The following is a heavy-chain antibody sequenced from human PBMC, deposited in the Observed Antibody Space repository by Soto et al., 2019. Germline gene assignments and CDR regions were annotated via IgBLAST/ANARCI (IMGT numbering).Heavy chain of an antibody. V-gene: IGHV1-69*01. CDR1: GGTFSSYA. CDR2: IIPIFGTA. CDR3: ARRADCSGGSCYEYYYYGMDV. D-gene: IGHD2-15*01. J-gene: IGHJ6*02. Sequence: QVQLVQSGAEVKKPGSSVKVSCKASGGTFSSYAISWVRQAPGQGLEGMGGIIPIFGTANYAQKFQGRVTITADESTSTAYMELSSLRSEDTAVYYCARRADCSGGSCYEYYYYGMDVWGQGTTVTVSS.